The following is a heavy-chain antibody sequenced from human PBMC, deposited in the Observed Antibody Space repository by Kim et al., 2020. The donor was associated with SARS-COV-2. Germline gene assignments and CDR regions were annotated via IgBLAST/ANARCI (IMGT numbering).Heavy chain of an antibody. CDR3: AREDCSSTSCYNWFDP. CDR2: ISYDGSNK. CDR1: GFTFSSYA. V-gene: IGHV3-30*04. Sequence: GGSLRLSCAASGFTFSSYAMHWVRQAPGKGLEWVAVISYDGSNKYYADSVKGRFTISRDNSKNTLYLQMNSLRAEDTAVYYCAREDCSSTSCYNWFDPWGQGTLVTVSS. J-gene: IGHJ5*02. D-gene: IGHD2-2*01.